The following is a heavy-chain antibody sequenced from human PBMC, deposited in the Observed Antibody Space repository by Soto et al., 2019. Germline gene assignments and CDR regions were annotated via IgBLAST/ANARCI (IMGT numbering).Heavy chain of an antibody. J-gene: IGHJ6*02. Sequence: QVQLMQSGAEGKNPGSSVKVSCTASGATFSNYAISWVRQAPGQGLEWMGGIMSIFGTPNYAQKFQGRVTITADESTSTAYMELSSLMSEDTAMSYCATTMGPGISVAGDYQYYYGVDVWGQGTKVTVSS. CDR2: IMSIFGTP. CDR1: GATFSNYA. V-gene: IGHV1-69*01. D-gene: IGHD6-19*01. CDR3: ATTMGPGISVAGDYQYYYGVDV.